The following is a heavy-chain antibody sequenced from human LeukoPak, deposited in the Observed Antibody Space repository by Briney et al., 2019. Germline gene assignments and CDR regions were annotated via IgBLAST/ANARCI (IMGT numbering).Heavy chain of an antibody. CDR3: ASLQLLSRCYYYGMDV. CDR2: INPNRGGT. V-gene: IGHV1-2*02. J-gene: IGHJ6*02. D-gene: IGHD2-21*02. Sequence: ASVRVSYKASGYTFTVYYMHGVRQAPGQGGEWMGWINPNRGGTNYTQKFQGRVTITRDTSISTAYMELSRLRSDATAVYYCASLQLLSRCYYYGMDVWGQGTTVTVSS. CDR1: GYTFTVYY.